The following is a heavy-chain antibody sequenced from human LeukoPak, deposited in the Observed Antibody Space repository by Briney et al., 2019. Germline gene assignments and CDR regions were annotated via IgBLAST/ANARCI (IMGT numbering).Heavy chain of an antibody. CDR2: ISGSGTST. CDR1: GFTFSSYA. D-gene: IGHD2-2*01. V-gene: IGHV3-23*01. Sequence: GGSLRLSCAASGFTFSSYAMSWVRQAPGKGLEWVSVISGSGTSTYYADSVKGRFTISRDNSKNTLYLQMNSLRADDTAVFYCARAAYCSSTSCYRSYGLDVWGQGTTVTVSS. J-gene: IGHJ6*02. CDR3: ARAAYCSSTSCYRSYGLDV.